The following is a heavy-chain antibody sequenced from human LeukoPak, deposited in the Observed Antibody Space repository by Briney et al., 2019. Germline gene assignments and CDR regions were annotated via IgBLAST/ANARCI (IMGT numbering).Heavy chain of an antibody. CDR3: ARDDNSDWFDS. D-gene: IGHD1-20*01. Sequence: GGSLRLSCAASGFTVSSNYMSWVRQAPGKGLEWVSVIYSGGSTYYADSVKGRFTISRDNSKNTLYLQMNSLRAEDTAVYYCARDDNSDWFDSWGQGTLVTVSS. CDR2: IYSGGST. CDR1: GFTVSSNY. J-gene: IGHJ5*01. V-gene: IGHV3-53*01.